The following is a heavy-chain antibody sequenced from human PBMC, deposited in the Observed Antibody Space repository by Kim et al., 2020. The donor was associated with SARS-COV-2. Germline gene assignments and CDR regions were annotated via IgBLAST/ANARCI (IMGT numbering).Heavy chain of an antibody. Sequence: YNPSLNSRVTISVDTSKNQFSLTLSSVTAADTAVYYCARGSVVDTSYFDYWGQGTLVTVSS. CDR3: ARGSVVDTSYFDY. D-gene: IGHD2-15*01. J-gene: IGHJ4*02. V-gene: IGHV4-39*01.